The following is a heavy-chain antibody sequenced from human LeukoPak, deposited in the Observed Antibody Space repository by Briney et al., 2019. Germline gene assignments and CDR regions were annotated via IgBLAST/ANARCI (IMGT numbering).Heavy chain of an antibody. CDR3: ARSATETTQTNWFDP. J-gene: IGHJ5*02. CDR1: GCSISSGGYS. Sequence: PSETLSLTCAASGCSISSGGYSWSWMRQPPGKGLEWIGYIYHSGSTYYNPSLKSRVTISVDRSKNQFSLKLSSVTAADTAVYYCARSATETTQTNWFDPWGQGTLVTVSS. V-gene: IGHV4-30-2*01. CDR2: IYHSGST. D-gene: IGHD1-1*01.